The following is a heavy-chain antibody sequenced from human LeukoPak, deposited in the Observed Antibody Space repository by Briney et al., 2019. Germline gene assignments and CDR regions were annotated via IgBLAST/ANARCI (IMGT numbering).Heavy chain of an antibody. Sequence: ASVKVSCKASGGTFSSYAISWVRQAPGQGLEWMGGIIPIFGTANYAQKFQGRVTITADESTSTAYMELSSLRSGDTAVYYCARDAGYCTNGVCASGNWFDPWGQGTLVTVSS. J-gene: IGHJ5*02. V-gene: IGHV1-69*01. CDR3: ARDAGYCTNGVCASGNWFDP. CDR2: IIPIFGTA. CDR1: GGTFSSYA. D-gene: IGHD2-8*01.